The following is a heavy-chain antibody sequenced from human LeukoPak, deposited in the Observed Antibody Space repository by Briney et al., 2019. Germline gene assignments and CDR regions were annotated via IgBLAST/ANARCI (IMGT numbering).Heavy chain of an antibody. V-gene: IGHV1-18*01. CDR2: ISVDNGNT. CDR1: GFTFTNYG. D-gene: IGHD5-12*01. J-gene: IGHJ4*02. Sequence: ASVKVSCKGSGFTFTNYGISRVRQAPGQGLEWMAWISVDNGNTNYIQKLQGRLTLTTDTSTSTAYMELRNLRSDDTAVYYCARDSWARAYDIDYWGQGTLVTVSS. CDR3: ARDSWARAYDIDY.